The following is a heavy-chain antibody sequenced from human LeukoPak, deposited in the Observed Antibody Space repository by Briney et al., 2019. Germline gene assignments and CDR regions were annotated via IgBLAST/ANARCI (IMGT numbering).Heavy chain of an antibody. CDR3: ARAGRITIFGVGPDFDY. CDR2: INWNGGST. J-gene: IGHJ4*02. Sequence: GGSLRLSCAASGFTFDDYGMSWVRQAPGKGLEWVSGINWNGGSTGYADSVKGRFTISRDNAKNSLYLQMNSLRAEDTAVYYCARAGRITIFGVGPDFDYWGQGTLVTVSS. D-gene: IGHD3-3*01. CDR1: GFTFDDYG. V-gene: IGHV3-20*04.